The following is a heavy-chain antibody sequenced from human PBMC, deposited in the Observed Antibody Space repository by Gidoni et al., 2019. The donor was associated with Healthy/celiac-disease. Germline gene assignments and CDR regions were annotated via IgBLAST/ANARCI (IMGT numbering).Heavy chain of an antibody. D-gene: IGHD3-22*01. CDR3: AKKFTYYYDSSGYWGIDY. V-gene: IGHV3-23*01. J-gene: IGHJ4*02. CDR1: GFTFSSYA. Sequence: EVQLLESGGGLVQPGGSLRLSCAASGFTFSSYAMSWVRQAPGKGLEWVSAISGSGGSTYYADSGKGRFTISRDNSKNTLYLQMNSLRAEDTAVYYCAKKFTYYYDSSGYWGIDYWGQGTLVTVSS. CDR2: ISGSGGST.